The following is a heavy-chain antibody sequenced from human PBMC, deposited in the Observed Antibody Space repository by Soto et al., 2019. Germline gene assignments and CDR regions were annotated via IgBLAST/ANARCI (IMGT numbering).Heavy chain of an antibody. CDR2: IYYSGST. V-gene: IGHV4-59*08. D-gene: IGHD2-15*01. CDR3: ARGCSGGSCYSEGFDY. J-gene: IGHJ4*02. CDR1: GGSISSYY. Sequence: QVQLQESGPGLVKPSETLSLTCTVSGGSISSYYWSWIRQPPGKGLEWIGYIYYSGSTTYNPSLKSRVTISVDTSENQFSLKLSSVTAADTAVYYCARGCSGGSCYSEGFDYWGQGTLVTVSS.